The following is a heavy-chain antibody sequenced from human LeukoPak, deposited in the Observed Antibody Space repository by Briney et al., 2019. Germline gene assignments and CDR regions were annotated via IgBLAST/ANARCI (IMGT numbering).Heavy chain of an antibody. CDR3: ARVFARSGEIRGSYYYY. CDR1: GGTFSTYA. V-gene: IGHV1-69*05. D-gene: IGHD1-26*01. J-gene: IGHJ4*02. CDR2: IIPIFGTA. Sequence: GASVKVSCRASGGTFSTYAINWGRQAPGQGLEWMGGIIPIFGTANYAQKFQGRVTITTDESTSTAYMELSSLRSEDTAVYYCARVFARSGEIRGSYYYYWGQGTLVTVSS.